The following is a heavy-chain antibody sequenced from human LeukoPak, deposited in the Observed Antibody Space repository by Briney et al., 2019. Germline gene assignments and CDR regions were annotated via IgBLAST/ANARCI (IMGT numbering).Heavy chain of an antibody. CDR3: ARGELPRLYDILTGLVYYYYGMDV. CDR1: GFTFSSYS. Sequence: PGGSLRLSCAASGFTFSSYSMNWVRRAPGKGLEWVSYISSSSSTIYYADSVKGRFTISRDNAKNSLYLQMNSLRDEDTAVYYCARGELPRLYDILTGLVYYYYGMDVWGQGTTVTVSS. D-gene: IGHD3-9*01. J-gene: IGHJ6*02. CDR2: ISSSSSTI. V-gene: IGHV3-48*02.